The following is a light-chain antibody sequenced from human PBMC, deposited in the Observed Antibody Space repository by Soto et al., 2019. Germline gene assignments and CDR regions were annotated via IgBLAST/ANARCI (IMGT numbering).Light chain of an antibody. J-gene: IGKJ1*01. V-gene: IGKV1-5*03. CDR2: KAS. Sequence: DIQMTQSPSTLSASVGDTVTITCRASQSINTWLAWYQQKPGKAPNLLIYKASSLESGVPSRFSGSGSGTEFTLTISSLQPDDFATYYCQQYNTDSWAFGQGTKVEIK. CDR1: QSINTW. CDR3: QQYNTDSWA.